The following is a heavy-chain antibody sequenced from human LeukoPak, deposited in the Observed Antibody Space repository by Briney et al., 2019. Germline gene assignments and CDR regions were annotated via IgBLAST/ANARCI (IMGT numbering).Heavy chain of an antibody. CDR1: GYTFTSCY. Sequence: ASVKVSCKASGYTFTSCYMHWVRQAPGQGLEWMGIINPSGGSTSYAQKFQGRVTMTRDTSTSTVYMELSSLRSEDTAVYYCARDMTPPGYYYDSSGYPLGYWGQGTLVTVSS. D-gene: IGHD3-22*01. J-gene: IGHJ4*02. CDR3: ARDMTPPGYYYDSSGYPLGY. CDR2: INPSGGST. V-gene: IGHV1-46*01.